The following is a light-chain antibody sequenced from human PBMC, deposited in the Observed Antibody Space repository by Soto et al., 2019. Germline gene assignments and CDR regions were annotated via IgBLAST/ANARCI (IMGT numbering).Light chain of an antibody. CDR1: QSISSY. CDR2: AAS. CDR3: QQSYSTPRP. Sequence: DKKMTQSPSSLSASLGDRVTITCRASQSISSYLNWYQQKPGKAPKLLIYAASSLQSGVPSRFSGSGSGTDFTLTISSLQPEDFATYYCQQSYSTPRPFGGG. J-gene: IGKJ4*01. V-gene: IGKV1-39*01.